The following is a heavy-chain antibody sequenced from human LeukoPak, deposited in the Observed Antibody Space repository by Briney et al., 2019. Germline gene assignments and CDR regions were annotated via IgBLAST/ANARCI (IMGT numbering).Heavy chain of an antibody. D-gene: IGHD3-22*01. CDR1: GFTFSNYW. V-gene: IGHV3-7*03. CDR3: ARGFPSRRNYDSSGYYSYYFDY. J-gene: IGHJ4*02. CDR2: IKQDGSVK. Sequence: GGSLRLSCAASGFTFSNYWMSWVRQAPGKGLEWVANIKQDGSVKYYVDSVKGRFTISRDNAKNSLYVQMNSLRAEDTAVYYCARGFPSRRNYDSSGYYSYYFDYWGQGTLVTVSS.